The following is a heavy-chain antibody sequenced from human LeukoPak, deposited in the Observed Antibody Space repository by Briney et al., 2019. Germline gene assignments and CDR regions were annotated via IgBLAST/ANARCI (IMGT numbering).Heavy chain of an antibody. CDR1: GGSISSSSYY. Sequence: SETLSLTCTVSGGSISSSSYYWGWIRQPPGKGLEWIGSIYYSGSTYYNPSLKSRVTISVDTSKNQFSLKLSSVTAADTAVYYCARDLGSYPFYFDYWGQGTLVTVSS. V-gene: IGHV4-39*07. CDR2: IYYSGST. J-gene: IGHJ4*02. CDR3: ARDLGSYPFYFDY.